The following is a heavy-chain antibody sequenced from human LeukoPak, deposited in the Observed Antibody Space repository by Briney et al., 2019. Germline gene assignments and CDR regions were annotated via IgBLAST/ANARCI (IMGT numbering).Heavy chain of an antibody. CDR1: GFTFSSYA. V-gene: IGHV3-23*01. J-gene: IGHJ4*02. CDR2: ISGSGGST. D-gene: IGHD3-10*01. CDR3: AKSSYGSGSYLDY. Sequence: PGGSLRLSCAASGFTFSSYAMSWVRQAPGKGLEWVSAISGSGGSTYYADSVKGLFTISRDNSKNTLYLQMNRLRAEDTAVYYCAKSSYGSGSYLDYWGQGTLVTVSS.